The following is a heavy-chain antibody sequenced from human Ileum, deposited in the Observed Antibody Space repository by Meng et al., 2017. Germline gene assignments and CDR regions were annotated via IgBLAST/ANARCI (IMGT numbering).Heavy chain of an antibody. D-gene: IGHD2-8*01. CDR1: GFTFSTYA. CDR2: IDGGGGST. CDR3: AKAGGYCTSGVCYPNWFDL. J-gene: IGHJ5*02. V-gene: IGHV3-23*01. Sequence: GGSLRLSCAASGFTFSTYAMSWVRQAPGKGLEWVSTIDGGGGSTYCADPVKGRFTISRDNSQNTLYLQMNSLRAEDTAVYFFAKAGGYCTSGVCYPNWFDLWGQGILVTVSS.